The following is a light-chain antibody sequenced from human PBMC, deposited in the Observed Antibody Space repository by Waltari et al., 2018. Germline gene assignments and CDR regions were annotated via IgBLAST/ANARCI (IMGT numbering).Light chain of an antibody. V-gene: IGLV1-44*01. Sequence: QSVLTQAPSASGTPGQRVTISCSGSTPDIGSNRVTWYQQPPGTAPKPLHYANNQRPSGVPDRFSGSKSGTSASLAIRGLQSDDEAAYYCATWDDSLNGPVFGGGTKLTVL. CDR2: ANN. CDR1: TPDIGSNR. J-gene: IGLJ2*01. CDR3: ATWDDSLNGPV.